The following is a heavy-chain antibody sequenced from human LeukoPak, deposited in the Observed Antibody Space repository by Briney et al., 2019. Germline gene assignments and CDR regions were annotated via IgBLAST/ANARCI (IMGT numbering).Heavy chain of an antibody. J-gene: IGHJ6*02. Sequence: GGSLRLSCAASGFTFSSYGMHWVRQAPGKGLEWVAVIWYDGSNKYYADSVKGRFTISRDNSKNTLYLQMNSLRAEDTAVYYCARSMPSSLAPTGVVAAKTTQPLYYYYGMDVWGQGTTVTVSS. CDR1: GFTFSSYG. V-gene: IGHV3-33*01. CDR2: IWYDGSNK. D-gene: IGHD2-15*01. CDR3: ARSMPSSLAPTGVVAAKTTQPLYYYYGMDV.